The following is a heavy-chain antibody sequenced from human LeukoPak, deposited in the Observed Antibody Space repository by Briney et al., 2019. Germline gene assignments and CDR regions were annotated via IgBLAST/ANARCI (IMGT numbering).Heavy chain of an antibody. Sequence: EASVKVSCKASGYTFTSYDINWVRQATGQGLEWMGWMNPNSGNTGYALKLQGRVTMTRNTSISTAYMELSSLRSEDTAVYYCASLLWFGEFAYGMDVWGQGTTVTVSS. D-gene: IGHD3-10*01. CDR2: MNPNSGNT. V-gene: IGHV1-8*01. CDR1: GYTFTSYD. CDR3: ASLLWFGEFAYGMDV. J-gene: IGHJ6*02.